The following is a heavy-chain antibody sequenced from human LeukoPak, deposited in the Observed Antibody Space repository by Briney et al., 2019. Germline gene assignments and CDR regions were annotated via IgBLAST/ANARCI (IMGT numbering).Heavy chain of an antibody. V-gene: IGHV3-30-3*01. CDR1: GFTFSSYA. CDR2: ISYDGSNK. CDR3: ARGYYGSGNTKYYFDY. D-gene: IGHD3-10*01. Sequence: PGRSLRLSCAASGFTFSSYAMHWVRQAPGKGLEWVAVISYDGSNKYYADSVKGRFTISRDNSKNTLYLQMNSLRAEDTAVYYCARGYYGSGNTKYYFDYWGQGTLVTVSS. J-gene: IGHJ4*02.